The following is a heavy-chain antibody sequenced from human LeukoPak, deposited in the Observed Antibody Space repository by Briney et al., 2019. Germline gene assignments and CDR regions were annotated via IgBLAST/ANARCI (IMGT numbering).Heavy chain of an antibody. CDR3: ARGVGYGYYNTKNDAFDI. CDR1: GYSISSGYD. V-gene: IGHV4-38-2*01. Sequence: SETMSLTCAVSGYSISSGYDWGWIRQPPGKGREWIGSIYHSGSTYYNPPLKNRVTISVDTSKNPFSLKLSSVTAADTSVNYCARGVGYGYYNTKNDAFDIWGQGTMVTVSS. J-gene: IGHJ3*02. CDR2: IYHSGST. D-gene: IGHD4-17*01.